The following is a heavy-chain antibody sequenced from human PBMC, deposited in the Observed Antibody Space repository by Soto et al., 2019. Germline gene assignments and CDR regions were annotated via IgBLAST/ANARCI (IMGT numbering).Heavy chain of an antibody. CDR2: ISSSGSYT. CDR1: GFTFSDHH. J-gene: IGHJ4*02. CDR3: ARGHSSAQDY. Sequence: PGGSLRLSCAASGFTFSDHHMSWIRQAPGKGLEWVSYISSSGSYTNYADAVKGRLTISRDNAKNSLYLQMNSLRAEDTAVYYCARGHSSAQDYWGQGTLVTVSS. D-gene: IGHD6-19*01. V-gene: IGHV3-11*06.